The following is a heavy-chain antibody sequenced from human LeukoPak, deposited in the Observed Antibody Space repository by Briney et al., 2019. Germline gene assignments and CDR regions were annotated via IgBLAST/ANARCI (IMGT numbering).Heavy chain of an antibody. Sequence: GGSLRLSCAASGFTFSNAWMSWVRQAPGKGLEWVGRIKSRTYDGTTDYAAPVKGRFTISRDDAKTTLYLQMNSLKTEDTAVYYCTTDGPGFYYDSSGSPPLWGQGTLVTVSS. D-gene: IGHD3-22*01. J-gene: IGHJ4*02. CDR2: IKSRTYDGTT. CDR1: GFTFSNAW. V-gene: IGHV3-15*01. CDR3: TTDGPGFYYDSSGSPPL.